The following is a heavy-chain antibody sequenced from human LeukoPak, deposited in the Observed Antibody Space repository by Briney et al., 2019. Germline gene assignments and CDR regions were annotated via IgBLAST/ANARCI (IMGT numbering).Heavy chain of an antibody. CDR1: GGSISSSSYY. J-gene: IGHJ6*03. V-gene: IGHV4-39*07. CDR2: IYYSGST. CDR3: ARLSGSGSPYYYYYMDV. Sequence: SETLSLTCTVSGGSISSSSYYWGWIRQPPGKGLEWIGSIYYSGSTYYNPSLKSRVTISVDTSKNQFSLKLSSVTAADTAVYYCARLSGSGSPYYYYYMDVWGKGTTVTVSS. D-gene: IGHD3-10*01.